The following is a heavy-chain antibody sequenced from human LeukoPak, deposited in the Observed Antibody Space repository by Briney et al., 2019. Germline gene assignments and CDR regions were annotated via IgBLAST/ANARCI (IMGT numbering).Heavy chain of an antibody. V-gene: IGHV3-15*01. J-gene: IGHJ4*02. CDR2: IKSTTDGGTT. CDR1: GFTFSSAS. Sequence: GGSLRLSCAASGFTFSSASMNWVRQAPGKGLEWVGRIKSTTDGGTTDYAAPVKGRFTISRDDSKNAVHLQMNSLKTEDTAVYYCTTGHELSGYYWAPDYWGQGTLVTVSS. D-gene: IGHD1-20*01. CDR3: TTGHELSGYYWAPDY.